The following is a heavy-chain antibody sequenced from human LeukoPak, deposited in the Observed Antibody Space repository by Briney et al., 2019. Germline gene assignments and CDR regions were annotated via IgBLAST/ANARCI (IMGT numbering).Heavy chain of an antibody. V-gene: IGHV1-24*01. D-gene: IGHD2-2*01. CDR2: FDPDDGET. J-gene: IGHJ4*02. CDR3: VTGTIYCSSCSDDY. CDR1: GYSLTELS. Sequence: ASVKVSCKVSGYSLTELSMHWVRQAPGKGLEWMGGFDPDDGETPLFAQKFQGRVSMTEVTSTDTAYMELSSLSSEDTAVYYCVTGTIYCSSCSDDYWGQGTLVTVSS.